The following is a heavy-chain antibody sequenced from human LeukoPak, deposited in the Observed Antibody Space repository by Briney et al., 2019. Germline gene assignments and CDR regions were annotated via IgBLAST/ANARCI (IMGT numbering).Heavy chain of an antibody. CDR2: IIPIFGTA. CDR1: GGTFSSYA. D-gene: IGHD2-15*01. CDR3: ARDLGGDGRIFSDY. J-gene: IGHJ4*02. V-gene: IGHV1-69*13. Sequence: SVKVSCKASGGTFSSYAISWVRQAPGQGLEWMGGIIPIFGTANYAQKFQGRVTITPDESTSTAYMELSSLRSEDTAVYYCARDLGGDGRIFSDYWGQGTLVTVSS.